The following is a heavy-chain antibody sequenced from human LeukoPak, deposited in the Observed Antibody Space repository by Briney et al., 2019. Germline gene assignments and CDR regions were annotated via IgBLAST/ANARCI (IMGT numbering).Heavy chain of an antibody. CDR1: GGTFSSYA. Sequence: RASVKVSCKASGGTFSSYAISWVRQAPGQGLEWMGRIIPIFGTANYAQKFQGRVTITTDESTSTAYMELSSLRSEDTAVYYCASAPSSSAWWYFDYWGQGTLVTVSS. D-gene: IGHD6-19*01. CDR2: IIPIFGTA. V-gene: IGHV1-69*05. CDR3: ASAPSSSAWWYFDY. J-gene: IGHJ4*02.